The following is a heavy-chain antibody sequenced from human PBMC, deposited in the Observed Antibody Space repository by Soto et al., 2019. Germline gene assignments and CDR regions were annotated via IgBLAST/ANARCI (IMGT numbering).Heavy chain of an antibody. Sequence: EVQLVESGGGLAQLGGSLRLSCAASGFTFSSDAMDWVRQAPGKGLEYVSGISSNGIGTYYASSVKGRFTISRDNSRDTVYLQMDSLRPEDMAVYYCARRARADYYYMDVWGKGTTVTVS. CDR3: ARRARADYYYMDV. CDR1: GFTFSSDA. V-gene: IGHV3-64*01. CDR2: ISSNGIGT. D-gene: IGHD6-6*01. J-gene: IGHJ6*03.